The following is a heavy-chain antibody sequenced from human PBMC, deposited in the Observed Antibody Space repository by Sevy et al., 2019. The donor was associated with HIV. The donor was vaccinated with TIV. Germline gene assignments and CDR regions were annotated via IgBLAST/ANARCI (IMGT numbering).Heavy chain of an antibody. D-gene: IGHD3-16*02. Sequence: GGSLRLSCAASGFTFSTYWMTWVRQAPGKGLEWVANIKQDGTDEEYVDSVKGRFTISRDNAKKTLYLRLDSLRAEDTAFYFFAIALADWGIFHYSACGQGTLVTFSS. CDR2: IKQDGTDE. CDR1: GFTFSTYW. V-gene: IGHV3-7*01. J-gene: IGHJ5*02. CDR3: AIALADWGIFHYSA.